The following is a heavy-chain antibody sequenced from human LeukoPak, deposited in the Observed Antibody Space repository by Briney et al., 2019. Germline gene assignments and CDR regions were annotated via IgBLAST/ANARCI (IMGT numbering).Heavy chain of an antibody. D-gene: IGHD3-10*01. J-gene: IGHJ4*02. Sequence: GRSLRLSCAASGFTFDDYAMHWVRQAPGKGLEWVSGISWNRGSIGYADSVKGRFTISRDNAKNSLYLQMNSLRAEDTALYYCAKDSRGYYYGSGSYLPPNPYFDYWGQGTLVTVSS. V-gene: IGHV3-9*01. CDR2: ISWNRGSI. CDR3: AKDSRGYYYGSGSYLPPNPYFDY. CDR1: GFTFDDYA.